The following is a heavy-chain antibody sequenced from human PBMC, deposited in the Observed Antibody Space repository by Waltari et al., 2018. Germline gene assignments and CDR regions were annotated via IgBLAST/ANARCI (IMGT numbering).Heavy chain of an antibody. CDR1: GFTFSSYA. CDR3: ARAPSFVVVTNYYYYMDV. Sequence: VQLLESGGGLVQPGGSLRLSCAASGFTFSSYAMSWVRQAPGKGLEWIGEINHSGSTNYNPSLKSRVTISVDTSKNQFSLKLSSVTAADTAVYYCARAPSFVVVTNYYYYMDVWGKGTTVTVSS. CDR2: INHSGST. J-gene: IGHJ6*03. V-gene: IGHV4-34*01. D-gene: IGHD2-21*02.